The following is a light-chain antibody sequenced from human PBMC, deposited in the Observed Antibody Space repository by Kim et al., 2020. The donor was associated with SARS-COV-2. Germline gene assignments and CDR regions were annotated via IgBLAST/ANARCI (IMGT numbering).Light chain of an antibody. V-gene: IGKV1-5*03. CDR3: QQYHTHST. CDR1: QSVHIW. J-gene: IGKJ1*01. CDR2: QAS. Sequence: SASVEDTVTITCRGRQSVHIWLAWYQQIPGKAPKLLIHQASNLQSGVPSRFSGRWSGSEFTLTINSLQSGDFATYYCQQYHTHSTFGQGTKVDIK.